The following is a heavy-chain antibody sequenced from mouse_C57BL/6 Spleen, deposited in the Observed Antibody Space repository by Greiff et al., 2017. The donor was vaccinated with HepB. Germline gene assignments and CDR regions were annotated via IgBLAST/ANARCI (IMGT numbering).Heavy chain of an antibody. Sequence: QVQLQQSGPELVKPGASVKISCKASGYAFSSSWMNWVKQRPGKGLEWIGRIYPGDGDTNYNGKFKGKATLTADKSSSTASMQLSSLTSEDSAVYFCAREGNYCGSSYIAWFAYWGQGALVTVSA. CDR3: AREGNYCGSSYIAWFAY. CDR2: IYPGDGDT. J-gene: IGHJ3*01. CDR1: GYAFSSSW. D-gene: IGHD1-1*01. V-gene: IGHV1-82*01.